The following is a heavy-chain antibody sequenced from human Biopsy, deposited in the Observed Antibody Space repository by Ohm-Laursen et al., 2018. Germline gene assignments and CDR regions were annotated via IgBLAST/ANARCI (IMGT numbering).Heavy chain of an antibody. CDR2: IRQDGKEK. CDR1: GFCSKTYW. D-gene: IGHD2-2*02. J-gene: IGHJ4*02. V-gene: IGHV3-7*01. CDR3: ARGYCTAINCYMLRSFYFDS. Sequence: SLRLSRTASGFCSKTYWMNWVRQAPGKGLEWVANIRQDGKEKFYVDSVKGRFTISRDNAKNSLYLQMNSLRAEDTGVYYCARGYCTAINCYMLRSFYFDSWGQGAPVTVSS.